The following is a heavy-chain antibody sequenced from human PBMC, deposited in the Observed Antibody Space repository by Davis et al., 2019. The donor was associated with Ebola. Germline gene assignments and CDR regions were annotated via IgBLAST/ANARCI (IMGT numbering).Heavy chain of an antibody. J-gene: IGHJ5*02. CDR3: ARRGFGGSDLPNPPFDP. V-gene: IGHV3-48*02. Sequence: GESLKISCAASGFTLNNYGMSWVRQAPGKGLEWVSYISSSSSTIYYADSVKGRFTISRDNAKNSLYLQMNSLRDEDTAVYYCARRGFGGSDLPNPPFDPWGQGTLVTVSS. CDR2: ISSSSSTI. D-gene: IGHD3-3*01. CDR1: GFTLNNYG.